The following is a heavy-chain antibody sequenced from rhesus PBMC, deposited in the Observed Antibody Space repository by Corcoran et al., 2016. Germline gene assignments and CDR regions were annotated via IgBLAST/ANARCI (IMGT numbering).Heavy chain of an antibody. CDR1: GHSIRSGYY. Sequence: QVQLQESGPGLVKPSETLSLTCAVSGHSIRSGYYWGWIRQPPGKGLEYIGCISGSSGSTYYNPSLNIRVTISKDTSKNQFSLRLRSVTAADAAVHYCARRGNSGRFDVWGAGVLVTVSS. CDR2: ISGSSGST. V-gene: IGHV4-99*01. CDR3: ARRGNSGRFDV. D-gene: IGHD3-16*01. J-gene: IGHJ5-1*01.